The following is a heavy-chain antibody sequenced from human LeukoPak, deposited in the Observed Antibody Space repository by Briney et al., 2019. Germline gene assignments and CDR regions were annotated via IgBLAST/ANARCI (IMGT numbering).Heavy chain of an antibody. V-gene: IGHV1-18*01. CDR3: ASGRRGDILTWDDAFDI. CDR1: GYTFTSYG. J-gene: IGHJ3*02. D-gene: IGHD3-9*01. CDR2: ISAYNGNT. Sequence: ASVKVSCKASGYTFTSYGISWVRQAPGQGLEWMGWISAYNGNTNYAQKLQGRVTMTTDTSTSTAYMELRSLRSDDTAVYYCASGRRGDILTWDDAFDIWGQGTIVTVSS.